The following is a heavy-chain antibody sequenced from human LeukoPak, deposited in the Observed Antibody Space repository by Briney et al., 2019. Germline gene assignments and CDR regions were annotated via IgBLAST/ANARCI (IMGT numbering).Heavy chain of an antibody. D-gene: IGHD2-2*01. V-gene: IGHV4-34*01. CDR2: NNHSGST. CDR3: ASRYCSSTSCNLGPFDY. J-gene: IGHJ4*02. Sequence: SETLSLTCAVYSGSFSGYYWSWIRRPPGKGLEWLGENNHSGSTNYNPSLKSRVTISVDTSKNQFSLKLRSVTAAVTAVYYCASRYCSSTSCNLGPFDYWGQGTLVTVSS. CDR1: SGSFSGYY.